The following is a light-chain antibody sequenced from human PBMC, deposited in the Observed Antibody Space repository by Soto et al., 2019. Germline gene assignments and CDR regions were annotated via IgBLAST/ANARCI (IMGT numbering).Light chain of an antibody. CDR2: EVS. J-gene: IGLJ1*01. CDR3: SSYAGSNNYV. Sequence: QSALTQPPSASGSPGQSVTISCTGTSSDVGGYNSVSWYQLHPGKAPKLMIYEVSKRPSGVPDRFSGSKSANTASLTVSGLQAEDEADYYCSSYAGSNNYVFGTGTKVTVL. CDR1: SSDVGGYNS. V-gene: IGLV2-8*01.